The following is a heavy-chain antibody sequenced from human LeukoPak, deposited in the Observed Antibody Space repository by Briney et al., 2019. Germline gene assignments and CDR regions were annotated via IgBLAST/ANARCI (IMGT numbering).Heavy chain of an antibody. CDR3: ASYCSSTSCFASDAFDI. CDR1: GYSISSGYY. D-gene: IGHD2-2*01. CDR2: IYHSGST. V-gene: IGHV4-38-2*02. J-gene: IGHJ3*02. Sequence: SETLSLTCTVSGYSISSGYYWGWIRQPPGKGVEWIGSIYHSGSTYYNPSLKSRVTISVDTSKNQFSLKLSSVTAADTAVYYCASYCSSTSCFASDAFDIWGQGTMVTVSS.